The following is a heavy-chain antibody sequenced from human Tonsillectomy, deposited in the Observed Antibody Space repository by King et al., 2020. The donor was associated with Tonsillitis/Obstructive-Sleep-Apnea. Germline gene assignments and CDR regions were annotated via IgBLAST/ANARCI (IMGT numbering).Heavy chain of an antibody. V-gene: IGHV5-51*01. CDR3: ARVEYQLPITNWFDP. J-gene: IGHJ5*02. CDR1: GYSFTSYW. Sequence: VQLVESGAEVKKPGESLKISCKGSGYSFTSYWIGWVRQMPGKGLEWVGIIYPGDSDNRYSPSFQGQVTISADKSIITAYLQWSSLKASDTAMYYCARVEYQLPITNWFDPWGQGTLVTVSS. CDR2: IYPGDSDN. D-gene: IGHD2-2*01.